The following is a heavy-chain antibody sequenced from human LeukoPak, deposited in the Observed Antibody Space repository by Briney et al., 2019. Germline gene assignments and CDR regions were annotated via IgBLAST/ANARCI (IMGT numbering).Heavy chain of an antibody. Sequence: SETLSLTCTVSSYSISSGYYWGWIRQPPGKGLEWIGSIYHSGSTYYNPSLKSRVTISVDTSKNQFSLKLSSVTAADTAVYYCARDIGLDVWGKGTTVTVSS. J-gene: IGHJ6*04. CDR1: SYSISSGYY. V-gene: IGHV4-38-2*02. CDR3: ARDIGLDV. CDR2: IYHSGST.